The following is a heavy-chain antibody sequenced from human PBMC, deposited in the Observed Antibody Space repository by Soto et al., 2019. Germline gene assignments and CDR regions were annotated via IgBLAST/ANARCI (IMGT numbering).Heavy chain of an antibody. CDR2: IYYSEST. D-gene: IGHD5-12*01. CDR1: GGSISSYY. Sequence: PSETLSLTCTVSGGSISSYYWSWIRQPPGKGLEWIGYIYYSESTNYNPSLKSRVIISVDTSKNQFSLKLSSVTAADTAVYYCARVLCIVATITRSLLFVYWGQGTPVTVS. J-gene: IGHJ4*02. CDR3: ARVLCIVATITRSLLFVY. V-gene: IGHV4-59*12.